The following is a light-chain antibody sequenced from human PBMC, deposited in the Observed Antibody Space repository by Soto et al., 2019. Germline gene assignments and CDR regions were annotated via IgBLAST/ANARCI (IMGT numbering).Light chain of an antibody. CDR3: QQSYTTLLFT. CDR2: AAS. Sequence: DIQMTQSPSSLSASVGDRVTITCRASQSISTNLNWYQVKPGKAPKLLIYAASSLESGVPSRFSGSGSGTDFTLTISRLQPKDFATYYCQQSYTTLLFTFGPGTKVDIK. V-gene: IGKV1-39*01. CDR1: QSISTN. J-gene: IGKJ3*01.